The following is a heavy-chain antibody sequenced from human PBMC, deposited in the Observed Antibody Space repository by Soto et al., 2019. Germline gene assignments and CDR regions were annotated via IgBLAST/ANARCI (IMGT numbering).Heavy chain of an antibody. CDR2: INSDGSST. D-gene: IGHD2-15*01. CDR3: ARGGYCSGGSCYYIFDY. CDR1: GFTFSSYW. V-gene: IGHV3-74*01. Sequence: EVQLVESGGGLVQPGGSLRLSCAASGFTFSSYWMHWVRQAPGKGLVWVSRINSDGSSTSYADSVKGRFTISRDNAKNTLYLQMNSLRAEDTAVYYCARGGYCSGGSCYYIFDYWGQGTLVTVSS. J-gene: IGHJ4*02.